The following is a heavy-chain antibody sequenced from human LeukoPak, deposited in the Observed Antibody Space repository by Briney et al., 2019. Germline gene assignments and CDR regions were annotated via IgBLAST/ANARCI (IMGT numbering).Heavy chain of an antibody. CDR2: IKTDGSYA. V-gene: IGHV3-74*01. J-gene: IGHJ3*02. CDR1: GFTFSSYS. Sequence: GGSLRLSCAASGFTFSSYSMDWVRQAPGKGLVWVSRIKTDGSYASYAESVKGRFTVSGDNAKNTLYLQMNSLRAEDTAVYYCVRWQDIWGQGTMVTVSS. CDR3: VRWQDI.